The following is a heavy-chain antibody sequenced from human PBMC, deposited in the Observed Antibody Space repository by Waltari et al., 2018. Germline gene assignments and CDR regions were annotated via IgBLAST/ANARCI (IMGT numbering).Heavy chain of an antibody. Sequence: QVQLQQWGAGLLQPSETLSLTCAVYGGSFSGYWGSWIRQPPGKGLGWIGEISHSGRTNYNPPLKSRVTIAVDTPKNRFSLKLSSGTAADTAVYYCARHIRGYDAFDIWGQGTMAIVSS. CDR2: ISHSGRT. CDR1: GGSFSGYW. CDR3: ARHIRGYDAFDI. J-gene: IGHJ3*02. V-gene: IGHV4-34*02. D-gene: IGHD3-3*01.